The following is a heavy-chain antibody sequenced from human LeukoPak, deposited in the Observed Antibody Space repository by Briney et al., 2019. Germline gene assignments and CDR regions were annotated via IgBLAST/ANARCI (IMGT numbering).Heavy chain of an antibody. CDR3: AKSLLGVWFHILAY. J-gene: IGHJ4*02. CDR1: GFTFSSYA. V-gene: IGHV3-23*01. CDR2: ISGSGGST. Sequence: GGSLRLSCAASGFTFSSYAMSWVRQAPGKGLEWVSAISGSGGSTYYADSVKGRFTISRDNSKNTLYLQMNSLRAEDTAVYYCAKSLLGVWFHILAYWGQGTLVTVSS. D-gene: IGHD1-26*01.